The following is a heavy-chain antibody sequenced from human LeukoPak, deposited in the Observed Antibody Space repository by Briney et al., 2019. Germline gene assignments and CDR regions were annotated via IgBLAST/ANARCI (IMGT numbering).Heavy chain of an antibody. CDR3: ARDRLLWFGNIN. D-gene: IGHD3-10*01. CDR2: IRYDGSNK. Sequence: PGGSLRLSCAASGFTFSSYGMHWVRQAPGKGLEWVAFIRYDGSNKYYADSVKGRFTISRDNAKNSLYLQMNSLRAEDTAVYYRARDRLLWFGNINWGQGTLVTVSS. J-gene: IGHJ4*02. V-gene: IGHV3-30*02. CDR1: GFTFSSYG.